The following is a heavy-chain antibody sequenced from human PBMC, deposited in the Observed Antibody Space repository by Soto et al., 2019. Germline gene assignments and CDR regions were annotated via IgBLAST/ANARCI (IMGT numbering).Heavy chain of an antibody. J-gene: IGHJ4*02. CDR1: GFHVGAFA. Sequence: EVQLLESGGDLVQPGGSLRLSCAAYGFHVGAFAVNWIRQAPGKGLEWVSGISVSDAFIYYADSVRGRFSISRDASENILYLQMNSLRVDDTALYYCTRETVAGITGLDYWGPGTLVTVSS. V-gene: IGHV3-23*01. D-gene: IGHD1-20*01. CDR2: ISVSDAFI. CDR3: TRETVAGITGLDY.